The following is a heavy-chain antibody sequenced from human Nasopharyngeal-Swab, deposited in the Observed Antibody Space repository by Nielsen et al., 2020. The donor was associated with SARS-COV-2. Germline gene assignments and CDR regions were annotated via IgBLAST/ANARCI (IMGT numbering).Heavy chain of an antibody. J-gene: IGHJ6*02. CDR1: GGSISSSSYY. CDR2: IYYSGST. CDR3: ARNERYFDWLSQPYYYYGMDV. D-gene: IGHD3-9*01. Sequence: SETLSLTCTVSGGSISSSSYYWGWIRQPPGKGLEWIGSIYYSGSTYYNPSLKSRVTISVDTSKNQFSLKLSSVTAADTAVYYCARNERYFDWLSQPYYYYGMDVWGQGTTVTVSS. V-gene: IGHV4-39*01.